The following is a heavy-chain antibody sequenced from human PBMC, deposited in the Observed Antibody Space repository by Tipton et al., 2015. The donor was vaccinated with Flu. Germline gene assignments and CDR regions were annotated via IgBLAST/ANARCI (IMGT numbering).Heavy chain of an antibody. J-gene: IGHJ5*02. CDR2: IQLDTR. CDR1: GFTFSSYA. CDR3: VEGADYAFKS. V-gene: IGHV3-33*06. Sequence: SLRLSCAASGFTFSSYAMHWVRQAPGKGLEWVAGIQLDTRWYANSVKGRFTISADSSTSTVYLQMDSLRAEDTAVYFCVEGADYAFKSWGQGTLVTVSS. D-gene: IGHD4-17*01.